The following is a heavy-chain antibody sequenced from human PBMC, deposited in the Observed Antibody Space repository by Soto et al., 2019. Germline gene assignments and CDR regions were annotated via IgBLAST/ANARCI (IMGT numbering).Heavy chain of an antibody. D-gene: IGHD1-26*01. V-gene: IGHV1-18*04. Sequence: ASVKVSCKASGYTFSSYGISWVRQAPGQGLEWMGWISAYNGNTNYEQKLQGRVTMTADQSTNTAYMELTNLRSDDTAVYYCVRDGRPYGLFDYWGQGTLVTVSS. CDR1: GYTFSSYG. CDR3: VRDGRPYGLFDY. J-gene: IGHJ4*02. CDR2: ISAYNGNT.